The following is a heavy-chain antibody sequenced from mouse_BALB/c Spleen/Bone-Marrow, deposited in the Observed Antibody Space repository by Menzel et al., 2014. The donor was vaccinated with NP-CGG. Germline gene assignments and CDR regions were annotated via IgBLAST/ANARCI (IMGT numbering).Heavy chain of an antibody. Sequence: LVKTGASVKISCKASGYSFTGYYMHWVKQSHGKSLEWIGYISCYNGATSYNQKFKGKATFTVDTSSSTAYMQFNSLTSEDSAVYYCARDYGNLYYFDYWGQGTTVTVSS. CDR1: GYSFTGYY. D-gene: IGHD2-1*01. CDR3: ARDYGNLYYFDY. J-gene: IGHJ2*01. V-gene: IGHV1S34*01. CDR2: ISCYNGAT.